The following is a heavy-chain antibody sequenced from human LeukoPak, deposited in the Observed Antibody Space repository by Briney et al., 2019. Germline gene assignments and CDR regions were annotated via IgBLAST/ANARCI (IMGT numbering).Heavy chain of an antibody. CDR2: INSDGSST. CDR3: ARDLDYYGDPGYFQH. V-gene: IGHV3-74*01. J-gene: IGHJ1*01. D-gene: IGHD3-10*01. CDR1: GFTFSSYW. Sequence: GGSLRLSCAASGFTFSSYWMHWVRQAPGKGLVWVSRINSDGSSTRSADSVKGRFTISRDNAKNTLYLQMNSLRAEDTAVYYCARDLDYYGDPGYFQHWGQGTLVTVSS.